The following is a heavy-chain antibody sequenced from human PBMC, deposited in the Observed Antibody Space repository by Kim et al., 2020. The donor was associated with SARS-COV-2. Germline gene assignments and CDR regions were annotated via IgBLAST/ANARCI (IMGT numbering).Heavy chain of an antibody. J-gene: IGHJ5*02. Sequence: ASVKVSCKVSGYTLTELSMHWVRQAPGKGLEWMGGFDPEDGETIYAQKFQGRVTMTEDTSTDTAYMELSSLRSEDTAVYYCATVRIQTNWFDPWGQGTLVTVSS. CDR3: ATVRIQTNWFDP. V-gene: IGHV1-24*01. D-gene: IGHD5-18*01. CDR2: FDPEDGET. CDR1: GYTLTELS.